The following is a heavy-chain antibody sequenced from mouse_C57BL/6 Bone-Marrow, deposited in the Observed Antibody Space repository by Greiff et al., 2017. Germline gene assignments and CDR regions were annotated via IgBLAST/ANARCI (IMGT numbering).Heavy chain of an antibody. V-gene: IGHV1-63*01. CDR2: IYPGGGYP. J-gene: IGHJ4*01. CDR1: GYTFTNYW. Sequence: VQLVESGAELVRPGTSVKMSCKASGYTFTNYWIGWAKQRPGHGLEWIGDIYPGGGYPNYNAKFKGKATLTADKSSSPAYMQFSSLTSEDSAIYYCARDFFGSMDYWGQGTSVTVSS. CDR3: ARDFFGSMDY. D-gene: IGHD6-1*01.